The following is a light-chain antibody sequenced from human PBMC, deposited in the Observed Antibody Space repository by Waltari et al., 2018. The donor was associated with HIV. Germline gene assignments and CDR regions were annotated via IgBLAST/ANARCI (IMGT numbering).Light chain of an antibody. J-gene: IGLJ2*01. CDR3: AAWDDSLNGMI. V-gene: IGLV1-44*01. CDR1: SSNIGRNT. Sequence: QSVLTQPPSASGTPGQRVTISCSGSSSNIGRNTVNWYQQLPGSAPKLLIYSNSQRPSGVPDRFSGSNSGTSASLAISGLQSEDEADYYCAAWDDSLNGMIVGGGTKLSVL. CDR2: SNS.